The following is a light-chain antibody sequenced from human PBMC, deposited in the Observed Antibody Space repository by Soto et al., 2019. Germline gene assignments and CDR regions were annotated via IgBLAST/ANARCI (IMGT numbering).Light chain of an antibody. CDR2: EVF. CDR3: CSYAGSNTSPV. J-gene: IGLJ2*01. V-gene: IGLV2-23*02. CDR1: SGDVGSYNL. Sequence: QSALTQPASVSGSPGQSITISCTGTSGDVGSYNLVSWYQHHPGKAPKLIIYEVFKWPSGVSDRFSGSKSGNTASLTISGLQAEDEADYYCCSYAGSNTSPVFGGGTKLTVL.